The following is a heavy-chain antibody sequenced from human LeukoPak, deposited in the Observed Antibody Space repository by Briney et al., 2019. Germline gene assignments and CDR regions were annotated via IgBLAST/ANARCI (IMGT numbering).Heavy chain of an antibody. CDR3: ATSTYYDILTGYANFDY. J-gene: IGHJ4*02. V-gene: IGHV4-4*02. CDR2: IYHSGST. D-gene: IGHD3-9*01. Sequence: SGTLSLTCAVSGGSISSSNWWSWVRQPPGKGLEWIGEIYHSGSTNYNPSLKSRVTISVDKSKNQFSLKLSSVTAADTAVYYCATSTYYDILTGYANFDYWGQGTLVTVSS. CDR1: GGSISSSNW.